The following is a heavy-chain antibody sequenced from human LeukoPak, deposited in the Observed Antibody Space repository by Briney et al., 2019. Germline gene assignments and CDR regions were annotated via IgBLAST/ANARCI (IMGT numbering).Heavy chain of an antibody. J-gene: IGHJ4*02. CDR1: GLSFSTFW. D-gene: IGHD2-2*01. V-gene: IGHV3-7*03. CDR2: IKKDGSEK. Sequence: GGSLRLSCVASGLSFSTFWMNWVRQTPGKGLEWVAIIKKDGSEKLYVDSVRGRFTISRDNAKNSLYLHMNSLRAEDTAVYYCARGDCISTSCSSGHFAYWGQGTLVTVSS. CDR3: ARGDCISTSCSSGHFAY.